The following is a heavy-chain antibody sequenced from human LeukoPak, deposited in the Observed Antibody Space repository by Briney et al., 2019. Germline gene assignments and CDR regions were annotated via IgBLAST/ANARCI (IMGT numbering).Heavy chain of an antibody. V-gene: IGHV4-61*01. D-gene: IGHD6-19*01. J-gene: IGHJ4*02. CDR1: GGSISTSSYY. Sequence: SETLSLTCTVSGGSISTSSYYWSWIRQPPGKGLEWFGYVFYSGSTNYNPSLKSRVTISIDTSKNQFSLKLRSVTAADTAFYYCAKDRGSSGWYGVDYWGQGILVTVSS. CDR3: AKDRGSSGWYGVDY. CDR2: VFYSGST.